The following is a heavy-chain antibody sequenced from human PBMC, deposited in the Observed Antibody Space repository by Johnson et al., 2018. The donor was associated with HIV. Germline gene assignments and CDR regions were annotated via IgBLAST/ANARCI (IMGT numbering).Heavy chain of an antibody. V-gene: IGHV3-64*01. CDR3: AIDKDYGANQAFDI. CDR2: ISSTGSST. CDR1: GFTFSSYD. J-gene: IGHJ3*02. Sequence: VQLVESGGGVVQPGRSLRLSCAASGFTFSSYDMHWVRQAPGKGLQYVSGISSTGSSTYYANSVKGRFTISRDNSKNTLFLQMGSLRPEDMAVYYCAIDKDYGANQAFDIWGQGTTVTVSS. D-gene: IGHD4-17*01.